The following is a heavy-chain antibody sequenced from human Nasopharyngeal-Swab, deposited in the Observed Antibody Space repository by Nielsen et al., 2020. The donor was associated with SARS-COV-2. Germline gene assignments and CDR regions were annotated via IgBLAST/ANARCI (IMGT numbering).Heavy chain of an antibody. CDR3: AKGYGRPAPSTYFDN. D-gene: IGHD2-8*01. Sequence: GGSLRLSCAASGFTVGHYAVNWVRQAPGKGLEWVAVISDDGNNKYYADSVKGRFTISRDNSKNTLYLQMNSLSAEDTAVYYCAKGYGRPAPSTYFDNWGQGTLVTVSS. V-gene: IGHV3-30*18. J-gene: IGHJ4*02. CDR1: GFTVGHYA. CDR2: ISDDGNNK.